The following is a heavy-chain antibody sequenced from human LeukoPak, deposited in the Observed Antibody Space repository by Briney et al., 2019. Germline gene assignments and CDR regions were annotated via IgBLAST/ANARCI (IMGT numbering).Heavy chain of an antibody. V-gene: IGHV6-1*01. D-gene: IGHD3-22*01. J-gene: IGHJ4*02. Sequence: LEWLGRTYXRXKWYNDYAVSVKSRITINPDTSKNQFSLQLNSVTPEDTAVYYCARVGFYDSSGYLHYYFDYWGQGTLVTVSS. CDR2: TYXRXKWYN. CDR3: ARVGFYDSSGYLHYYFDY.